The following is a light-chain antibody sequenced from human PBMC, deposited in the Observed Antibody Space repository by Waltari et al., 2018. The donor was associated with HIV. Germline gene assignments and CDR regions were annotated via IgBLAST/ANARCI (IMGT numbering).Light chain of an antibody. CDR1: KLGGEY. V-gene: IGLV3-1*01. Sequence: SFELTQPPPVSVSPGQTASITCSGGKLGGEYACWYQQKPGQSPVMVIYQNTKRPSGITERFSGSSSGNTATLTISGTQAMDEADYYCQAWDGNTAVFGGGTKLTVL. CDR2: QNT. J-gene: IGLJ2*01. CDR3: QAWDGNTAV.